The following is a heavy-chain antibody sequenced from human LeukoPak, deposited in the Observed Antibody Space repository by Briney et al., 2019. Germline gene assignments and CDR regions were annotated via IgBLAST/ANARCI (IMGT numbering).Heavy chain of an antibody. J-gene: IGHJ3*02. D-gene: IGHD6-6*01. CDR2: IYNSSNT. CDR3: ARRIAVRPMYAFDI. Sequence: SETLSLTCSVSGGSISTYYLRWIRQPPGQGLEWIGYIYNSSNTNNNSSLNSRATISVATSKNQFSLKLNSVAAAAAAVYYCARRIAVRPMYAFDIWGQGTMVTVSS. V-gene: IGHV4-59*01. CDR1: GGSISTYY.